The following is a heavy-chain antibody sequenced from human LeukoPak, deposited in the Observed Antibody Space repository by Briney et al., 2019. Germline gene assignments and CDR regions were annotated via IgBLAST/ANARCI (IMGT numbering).Heavy chain of an antibody. V-gene: IGHV4-34*01. CDR3: ARVPGKKARFDY. Sequence: SETLSLTCAVYGESFSGSYWNWFRQPPGKGLVWIGEISHSGTSNYNPSLKSRVTISVDTSKNQFSLKLSSVTAADTAVYYCARVPGKKARFDYWGQGTLVTVSS. CDR1: GESFSGSY. CDR2: ISHSGTS. D-gene: IGHD3-10*01. J-gene: IGHJ4*02.